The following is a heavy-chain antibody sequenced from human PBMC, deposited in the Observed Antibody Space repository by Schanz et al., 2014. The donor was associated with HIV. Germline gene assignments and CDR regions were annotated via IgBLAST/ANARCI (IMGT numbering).Heavy chain of an antibody. Sequence: QVQLVESGGGLVKPGGSLRLSCAASGFTFSDHYMTWIRQAPGKGLECVSYISGSGDYVHYEDSVQGRFAISRDNTRNFLYLEMSTLYLQMNSLRAEESAVFYCARESNGAFDLWGRGTLVTVSS. CDR2: ISGSGDYV. CDR1: GFTFSDHY. J-gene: IGHJ2*01. CDR3: ARESNGAFDL. V-gene: IGHV3-11*04.